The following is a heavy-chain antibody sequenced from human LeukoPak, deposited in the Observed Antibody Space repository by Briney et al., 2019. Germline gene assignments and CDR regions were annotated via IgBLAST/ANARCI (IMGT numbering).Heavy chain of an antibody. V-gene: IGHV1-69*13. CDR1: GGTFSSYA. CDR3: ARLPLRSIAVGYYGMDV. J-gene: IGHJ6*02. Sequence: ASVKVSCKASGGTFSSYAISWVRQAPGQGLEWMGGIIPIFGTANYAQKSQGRVTITADESTSTAYMELSSLRSEDTAVYYCARLPLRSIAVGYYGMDVWGQGTTVTVSS. D-gene: IGHD6-6*01. CDR2: IIPIFGTA.